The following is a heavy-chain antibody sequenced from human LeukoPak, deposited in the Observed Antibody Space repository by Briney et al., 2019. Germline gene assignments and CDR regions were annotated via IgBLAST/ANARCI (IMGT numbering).Heavy chain of an antibody. CDR3: ARGIDGYNHFDY. CDR1: GGSISPYY. CDR2: IYYSGTT. J-gene: IGHJ4*02. Sequence: SETLSLTCTVSGGSISPYYWSWIRQPPGKGLEWIGYIYYSGTTNYTPSLKSRLTISVDTSKNQFSLKLSSVTAADTAVYYCARGIDGYNHFDYWGQGTLVTVSS. V-gene: IGHV4-59*12. D-gene: IGHD5-24*01.